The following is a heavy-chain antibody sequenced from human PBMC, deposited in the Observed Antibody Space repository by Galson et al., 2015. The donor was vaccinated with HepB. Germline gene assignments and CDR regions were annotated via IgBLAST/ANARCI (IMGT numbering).Heavy chain of an antibody. CDR3: ARNDTLSGADP. CDR2: VSGYGDNT. CDR1: GYTFTNYG. Sequence: KVSCKASGYTFTNYGITWVRQAPGQGLEWMGWVSGYGDNTQYAQKFHDRVTMTTETSTDTAYMELRSLISDDTAVYYCARNDTLSGADPWGQGTLVTVSS. J-gene: IGHJ5*02. V-gene: IGHV1-18*04. D-gene: IGHD2/OR15-2a*01.